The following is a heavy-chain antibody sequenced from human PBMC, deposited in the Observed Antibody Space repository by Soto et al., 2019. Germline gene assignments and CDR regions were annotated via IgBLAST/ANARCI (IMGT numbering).Heavy chain of an antibody. J-gene: IGHJ6*02. D-gene: IGHD6-13*01. CDR2: IYSSGTT. CDR3: TRAGIAGYYYALDV. V-gene: IGHV4-4*07. CDR1: AGSISTHY. Sequence: SETLSLTCTVSAGSISTHYRSWIRQPAGKGLEWIGRIYSSGTTNYNPSLKSRVTMSVDPSKNQFSLRLSSVTAADTAVYYCTRAGIAGYYYALDVWGQGTTVTVS.